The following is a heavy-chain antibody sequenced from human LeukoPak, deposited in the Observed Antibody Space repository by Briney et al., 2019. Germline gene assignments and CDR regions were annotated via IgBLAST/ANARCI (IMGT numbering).Heavy chain of an antibody. J-gene: IGHJ4*02. Sequence: SGGSLRLSCAGSGFIFNNYAMHWVRQPPGKGLEWVSGISWNSGSIDYADSVKGRFTISRDNAKNSLYLQMNSLRAEDTAVYYCARVPQDYPDYWGQGTLVTVSS. CDR2: ISWNSGSI. V-gene: IGHV3-9*01. CDR1: GFIFNNYA. CDR3: ARVPQDYPDY.